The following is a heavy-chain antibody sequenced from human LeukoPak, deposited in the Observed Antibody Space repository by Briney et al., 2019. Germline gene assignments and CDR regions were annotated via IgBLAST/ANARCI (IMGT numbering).Heavy chain of an antibody. D-gene: IGHD2-2*01. Sequence: GRSLRPSCAASGFTFSSYAMHWVRQAPGKGLEWVAVISYDGSHKNYADSVKGRFTISRDNSKNTVYLQMNSLRPEDTAVYYCAREGCSSTSCYEEDPDYYYYYGMDVWGKGTTVTVSS. V-gene: IGHV3-30*04. CDR3: AREGCSSTSCYEEDPDYYYYYGMDV. CDR2: ISYDGSHK. J-gene: IGHJ6*04. CDR1: GFTFSSYA.